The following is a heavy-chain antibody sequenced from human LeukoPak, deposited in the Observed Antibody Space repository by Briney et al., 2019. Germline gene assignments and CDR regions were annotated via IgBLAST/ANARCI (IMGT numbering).Heavy chain of an antibody. J-gene: IGHJ6*02. V-gene: IGHV3-43*02. CDR3: AKSTAMLSSYFYGMDV. CDR1: GFTFDDYA. Sequence: GGSLRLSCAASGFTFDDYAMHWVRQAPGKGLEWVSLISGDGGSYYYADSVKGRFTISRDNSKNSLYLQMNSLGTEDTALYYCAKSTAMLSSYFYGMDVWGQGTTVTVSS. CDR2: ISGDGGSY. D-gene: IGHD5-18*01.